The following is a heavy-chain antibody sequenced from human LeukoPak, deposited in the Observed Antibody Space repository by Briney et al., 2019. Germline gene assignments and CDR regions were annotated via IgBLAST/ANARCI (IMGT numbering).Heavy chain of an antibody. J-gene: IGHJ4*02. CDR3: ARDLGGYNYGYSFDY. V-gene: IGHV4-4*07. Sequence: SETLSLTCTVSGGSISGYYWNWIRQPAGKGLEWIGRIYTSGSTNYNPSLKSRVSMSVDTSKNQFSLKLFSVTAADTAVYYGARDLGGYNYGYSFDYWGQGTLVTVSS. CDR2: IYTSGST. CDR1: GGSISGYY. D-gene: IGHD5-18*01.